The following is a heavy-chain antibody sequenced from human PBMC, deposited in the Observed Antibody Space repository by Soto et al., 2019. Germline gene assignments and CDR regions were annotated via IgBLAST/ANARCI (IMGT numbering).Heavy chain of an antibody. D-gene: IGHD2-15*01. CDR2: VIPIFGTP. V-gene: IGHV1-69*06. Sequence: QVQLVQSGAEVKKPGSSVKVSCKAPGGTFSTYAISWVRQAPGQGLEWMGGVIPIFGTPKYAQKFQGRVTMTSDRSTSTAYMELRGLRPEDTAVYYCARSQGGSSSLDIYYYYYYGMDVWGQGTTVTVSS. CDR3: ARSQGGSSSLDIYYYYYYGMDV. J-gene: IGHJ6*02. CDR1: GGTFSTYA.